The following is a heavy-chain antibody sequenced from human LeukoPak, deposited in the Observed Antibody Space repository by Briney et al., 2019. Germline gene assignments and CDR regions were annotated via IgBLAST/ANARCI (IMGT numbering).Heavy chain of an antibody. D-gene: IGHD7-27*01. V-gene: IGHV3-23*01. J-gene: IGHJ4*02. CDR1: GFTFSKYA. Sequence: GGSLRLSYAASGFTFSKYAMTWVRQAPGKGLQWVSLISGSDGSTYYADSVKGRFTISRDNSKNTLYLQMNSLRAEDTAVYYCAKDGGLWVSAHWGDSWGRGTLVTVSS. CDR2: ISGSDGST. CDR3: AKDGGLWVSAHWGDS.